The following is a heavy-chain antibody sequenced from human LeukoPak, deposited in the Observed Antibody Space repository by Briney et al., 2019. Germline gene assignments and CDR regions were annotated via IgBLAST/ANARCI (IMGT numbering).Heavy chain of an antibody. D-gene: IGHD3/OR15-3a*01. Sequence: GGSLRRSCAASGFTFSNAWMSWVRQAPGKGLEWVGRIKSKTDGGTADNAAPVKGRFTISRDDSKNMLYLEMNSLKSEDTALYYCTTLGIRGNDDFSAPWGQGTLVTVSS. J-gene: IGHJ5*02. CDR3: TTLGIRGNDDFSAP. CDR2: IKSKTDGGTA. CDR1: GFTFSNAW. V-gene: IGHV3-15*01.